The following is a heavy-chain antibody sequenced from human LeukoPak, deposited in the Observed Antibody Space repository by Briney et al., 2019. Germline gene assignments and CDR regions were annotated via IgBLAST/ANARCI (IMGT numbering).Heavy chain of an antibody. CDR1: GFTFSNHW. CDR3: ARIAAAGFDC. CDR2: IKQDGSEK. Sequence: AGGSLRLSCAASGFTFSNHWMSWVRQAPGKGLEWVANIKQDGSEKYYVDSLKVRFTISRDNAKNSLYLQMNSLRAEDTAVYYCARIAAAGFDCWGQGTLVTVSS. D-gene: IGHD6-13*01. V-gene: IGHV3-7*03. J-gene: IGHJ5*01.